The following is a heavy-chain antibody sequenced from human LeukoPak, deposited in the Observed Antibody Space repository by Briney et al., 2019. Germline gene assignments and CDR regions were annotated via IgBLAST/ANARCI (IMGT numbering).Heavy chain of an antibody. Sequence: GGSLRLSCAASGFTFSSYGMNWVRQAPGKGLEWVSYISSSGSTIYYADSVKGRFTISRDNAKNSLYLQMNSLRAEDTAVYYCARGRGSSGWYDYWGQGTLVTVSS. CDR2: ISSSGSTI. D-gene: IGHD6-19*01. CDR3: ARGRGSSGWYDY. CDR1: GFTFSSYG. V-gene: IGHV3-48*03. J-gene: IGHJ4*02.